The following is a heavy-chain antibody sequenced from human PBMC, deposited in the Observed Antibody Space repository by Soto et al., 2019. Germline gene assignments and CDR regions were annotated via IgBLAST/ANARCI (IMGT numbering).Heavy chain of an antibody. CDR2: IYHSGST. J-gene: IGHJ4*02. V-gene: IGHV4-30-2*01. D-gene: IGHD1-26*01. CDR1: GGSIRSGGYS. CDR3: ARLLYGCDGHYFDY. Sequence: QLQLQESGSGLVKPSQTLSLTCAVSGGSIRSGGYSWSWIRQPPGKGLEWIGYIYHSGSTYYNPYLKSRVTISVDRSKNQFSLKLSSVTAADTAVYYCARLLYGCDGHYFDYWGQGTLVTVSS.